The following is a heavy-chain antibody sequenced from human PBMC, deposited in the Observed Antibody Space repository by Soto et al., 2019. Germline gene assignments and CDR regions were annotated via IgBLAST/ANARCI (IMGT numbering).Heavy chain of an antibody. CDR1: GFTFSIYA. CDR3: VKGEYYYDSSCYYPFDY. Sequence: GGSLRLSCSASGFTFSIYAMHWVRQAPGKGLEYVSSISTNGSSTDYADSVKGRFTISRDNSKNTVYLQMSSLRVEDTAVYYWVKGEYYYDSSCYYPFDYWGQGTLVTVSS. CDR2: ISTNGSST. J-gene: IGHJ4*02. D-gene: IGHD3-22*01. V-gene: IGHV3-64D*06.